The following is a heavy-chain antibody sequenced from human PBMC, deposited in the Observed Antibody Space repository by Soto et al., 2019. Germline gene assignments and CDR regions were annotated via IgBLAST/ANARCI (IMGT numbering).Heavy chain of an antibody. CDR2: IIPIFGTA. CDR1: GGTFSSYA. V-gene: IGHV1-69*13. CDR3: AKLHGDYYGSGSSSYYFDY. Sequence: SVKVSCKASGGTFSSYAISWVRQAPGQGLEWMGGIIPIFGTANYAQKFQGRVTITADESTSTAYMELSSLRSEDTAVYYCAKLHGDYYGSGSSSYYFDYWGQGTLVTVS. D-gene: IGHD3-10*01. J-gene: IGHJ4*02.